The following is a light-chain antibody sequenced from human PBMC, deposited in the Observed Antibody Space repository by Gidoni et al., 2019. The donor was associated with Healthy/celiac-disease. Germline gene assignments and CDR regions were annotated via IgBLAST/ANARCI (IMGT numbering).Light chain of an antibody. Sequence: QSVLTQPPSASGPPGQRVTISCSGSSSNIGSNTVNWYQQLPGTAPKLLIYSNNQRPSGVPDRFSGSKSGTSASLAISGLQSEDEADYYCAAWDDSARVFGGGTKLTVL. CDR1: SSNIGSNT. CDR3: AAWDDSARV. CDR2: SNN. J-gene: IGLJ3*02. V-gene: IGLV1-44*01.